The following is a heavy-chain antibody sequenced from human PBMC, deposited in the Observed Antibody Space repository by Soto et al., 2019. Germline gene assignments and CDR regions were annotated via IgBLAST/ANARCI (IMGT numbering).Heavy chain of an antibody. D-gene: IGHD2-21*02. J-gene: IGHJ5*02. CDR1: GFTVSSNY. V-gene: IGHV3-66*01. CDR2: IYSGGST. CDR3: ASVQIVVVTATPPPRWFDP. Sequence: GGSLRLSCAASGFTVSSNYMSWVRQAPGKGLEWVSVIYSGGSTYYADSVKGRFTISRDNSKSTLYLQMNSLRAEDTAVYYCASVQIVVVTATPPPRWFDPWGQGTLVTVSS.